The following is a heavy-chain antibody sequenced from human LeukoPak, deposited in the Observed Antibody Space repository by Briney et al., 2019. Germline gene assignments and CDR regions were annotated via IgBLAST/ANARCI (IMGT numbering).Heavy chain of an antibody. CDR2: ISAYNGNT. CDR1: GYTFTSYG. J-gene: IGHJ6*02. CDR3: ARARGYSFGDYYYYGMDV. V-gene: IGHV1-18*01. D-gene: IGHD5-18*01. Sequence: ASVKVSCKASGYTFTSYGISWVRQAPGQGLEWMGWISAYNGNTNYAQKLQGRVTMTTDTSASTAYMELRSLRSDDTAVYYCARARGYSFGDYYYYGMDVWGQGTTVTVSS.